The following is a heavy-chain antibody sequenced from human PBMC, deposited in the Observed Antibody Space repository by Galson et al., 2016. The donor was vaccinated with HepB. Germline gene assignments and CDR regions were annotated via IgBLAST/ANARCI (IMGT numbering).Heavy chain of an antibody. CDR2: ISYDGSIK. J-gene: IGHJ4*02. CDR3: AKGNTAMLASPFHY. V-gene: IGHV3-30*18. D-gene: IGHD5-18*01. Sequence: SLRLSCAASGFIFSDYVIHWVRQAPGKGLEWVTVISYDGSIKYYADSLKGRFTISRDNSKNTVYLQMNSLRAEDTAVYYCAKGNTAMLASPFHYWGQGTLVTVSS. CDR1: GFIFSDYV.